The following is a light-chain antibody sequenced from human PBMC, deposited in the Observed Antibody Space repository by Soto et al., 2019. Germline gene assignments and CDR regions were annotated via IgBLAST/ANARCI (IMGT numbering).Light chain of an antibody. J-gene: IGLJ2*01. CDR3: LLYYGGAQLV. Sequence: QAVVTQEPSLTVSPGGTVTLTCASSTGPVTSGFYPHWVQQKPGQAPRTLIYSTTNTHSWTPARFSGSLLGGKAALTLSGAQPEDEADYYCLLYYGGAQLVFGGGTKVTVL. CDR2: STT. CDR1: TGPVTSGFY. V-gene: IGLV7-43*01.